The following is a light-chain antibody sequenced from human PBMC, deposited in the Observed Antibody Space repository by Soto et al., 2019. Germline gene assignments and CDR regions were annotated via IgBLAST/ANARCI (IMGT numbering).Light chain of an antibody. CDR1: QGIRTD. J-gene: IGKJ1*01. CDR3: LPDYKYPQT. V-gene: IGKV1-6*01. Sequence: AIQMTQSPSSLSASLGDRITITCRSSQGIRTDLGWYQQKPGKASKRLIYAESSLQSGVLSRFSGSESGTEFNLTIRILQPEDFANYYDLPDYKYPQTFGHATTVHIK. CDR2: AES.